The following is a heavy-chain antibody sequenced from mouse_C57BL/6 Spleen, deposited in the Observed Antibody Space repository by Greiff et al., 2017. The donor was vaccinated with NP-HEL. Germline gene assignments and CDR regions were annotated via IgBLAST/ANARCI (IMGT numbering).Heavy chain of an antibody. CDR2: INPSTGGT. D-gene: IGHD4-1*02. V-gene: IGHV1-42*01. Sequence: EVQLQQSGPELVKPGASVKISCKASGYSFTGYYMNWVKQSPEKSLEWIGEINPSTGGTTYNQKFKAKATLTVDKSSSTAYMQLKSLTSEDSAVYYCARRTTGYFDYWGQGTTLTVSS. J-gene: IGHJ2*01. CDR3: ARRTTGYFDY. CDR1: GYSFTGYY.